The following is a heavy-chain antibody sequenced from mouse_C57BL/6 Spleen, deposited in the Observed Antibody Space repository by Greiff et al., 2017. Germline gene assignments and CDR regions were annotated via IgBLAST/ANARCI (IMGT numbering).Heavy chain of an antibody. CDR2: IYPRDGST. CDR3: AINWDVGAMDY. J-gene: IGHJ4*01. Sequence: QVQLKESGPELVKPGASVKLSCKASGYTFTSYDINWVKQRPGQGLEWIGWIYPRDGSTKYNEKFKGKATLTVDTSSSTAYMELHSLTSEDSAVYFCAINWDVGAMDYWGQGTSVTVSS. V-gene: IGHV1-85*01. CDR1: GYTFTSYD. D-gene: IGHD4-1*01.